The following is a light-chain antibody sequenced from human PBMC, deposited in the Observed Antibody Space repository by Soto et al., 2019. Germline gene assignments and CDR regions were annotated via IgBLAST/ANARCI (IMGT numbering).Light chain of an antibody. Sequence: DIQMTQSPSTLSASVGDRVHITCPACQSISNWFAWYPQKPGKDPKLLISGAPSFESGVPSRFSGSGSGTEFTLTISSLQPDDFATYYCHSRAFGQGTRLEI. J-gene: IGKJ5*01. CDR3: HSRA. CDR2: GAP. V-gene: IGKV1-5*01. CDR1: QSISNW.